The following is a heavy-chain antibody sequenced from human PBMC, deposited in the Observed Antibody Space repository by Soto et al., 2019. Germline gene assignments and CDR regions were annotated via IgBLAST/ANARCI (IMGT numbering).Heavy chain of an antibody. V-gene: IGHV4-59*01. CDR3: ARMRHILTGYTGNFDS. CDR2: IYYSGST. CDR1: GGSISSYY. J-gene: IGHJ4*02. Sequence: SETLSLTCTVSGGSISSYYWSWIRQPPGKGLEWIGYIYYSGSTNYNPSLKSRVTISVDTSKNQFSLKLSSVTAADTAVYYCARMRHILTGYTGNFDSWGQGTLVTVS. D-gene: IGHD3-9*01.